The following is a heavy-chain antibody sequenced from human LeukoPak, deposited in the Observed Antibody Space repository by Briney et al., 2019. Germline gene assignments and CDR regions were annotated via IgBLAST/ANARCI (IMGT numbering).Heavy chain of an antibody. J-gene: IGHJ4*02. CDR3: ARDLDYKLDY. CDR2: INTDGSTT. Sequence: GGSLRLSCAASGFTFSSYLMHWVRQAPGKGLVWVSRINTDGSTTNYADSVKGRFTISRDNAKNTLYLQMNSLRVEDTAVYYCARDLDYKLDYWGQGNLVTVSS. CDR1: GFTFSSYL. D-gene: IGHD3-10*01. V-gene: IGHV3-74*01.